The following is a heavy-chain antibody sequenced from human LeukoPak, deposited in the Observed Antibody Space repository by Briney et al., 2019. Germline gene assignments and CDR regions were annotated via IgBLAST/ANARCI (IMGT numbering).Heavy chain of an antibody. J-gene: IGHJ3*02. CDR3: AKPAVVGATMYAFDI. CDR2: ISGSGGST. Sequence: GGSLRLSCAASGFTFSSYWMHWVRQGPGKGLEWVSAISGSGGSTYYADSVKGRFTISRDNSKNTLYLQMNSLRAEDTAVYYCAKPAVVGATMYAFDIWGQGTMVTVSS. V-gene: IGHV3-23*01. D-gene: IGHD1-26*01. CDR1: GFTFSSYW.